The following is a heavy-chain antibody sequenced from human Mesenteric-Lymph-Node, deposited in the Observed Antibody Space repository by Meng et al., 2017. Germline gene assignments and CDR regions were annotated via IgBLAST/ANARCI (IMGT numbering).Heavy chain of an antibody. D-gene: IGHD3-22*01. V-gene: IGHV1-69*05. CDR2: IIPIFGTA. CDR3: ARVGYDTMIVVVTEHYYYYGMDV. CDR1: GGTFSSYA. J-gene: IGHJ6*02. Sequence: SVKVSCKASGGTFSSYAISWVRQAPGQGLEWMGGIIPIFGTANYAQKFQGRVTITTDESTSTAYMKLSSLRSEDTAVYYCARVGYDTMIVVVTEHYYYYGMDVWGQGTTVTVSS.